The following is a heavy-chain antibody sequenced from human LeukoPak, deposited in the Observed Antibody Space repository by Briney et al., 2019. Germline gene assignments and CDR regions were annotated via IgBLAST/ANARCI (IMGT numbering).Heavy chain of an antibody. J-gene: IGHJ6*02. CDR2: IILILGIA. CDR3: ARAIAAAGNGMDV. CDR1: GGTFSSYA. V-gene: IGHV1-69*04. Sequence: ASVKVSCKASGGTFSSYAISWVRQAPGQGLEWMGRIILILGIANYAQKFQGRVTITADKSTSTAYMELSSLRSEDTAVYYCARAIAAAGNGMDVGGQGTTVTVSS. D-gene: IGHD6-13*01.